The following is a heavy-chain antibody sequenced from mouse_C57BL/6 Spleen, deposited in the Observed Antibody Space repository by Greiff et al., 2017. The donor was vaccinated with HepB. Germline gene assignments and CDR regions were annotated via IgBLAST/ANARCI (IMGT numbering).Heavy chain of an antibody. CDR1: GYTFTSYT. V-gene: IGHV1-4*01. D-gene: IGHD1-1*01. J-gene: IGHJ2*01. CDR3: ARCLIITTVVATDY. CDR2: INPSRGYT. Sequence: VKLQQSGAELARPGASVKMSCKASGYTFTSYTMHWVKQRPGQGLEWIGYINPSRGYTKYNQKFKDKATLTADKSSSTAYMQLSSLTSEVSAVYYCARCLIITTVVATDYWGQGTTLTVSS.